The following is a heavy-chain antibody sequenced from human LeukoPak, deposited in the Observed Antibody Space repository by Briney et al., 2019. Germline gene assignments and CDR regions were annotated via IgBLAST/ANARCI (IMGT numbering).Heavy chain of an antibody. V-gene: IGHV4-28*01. D-gene: IGHD1-26*01. CDR1: GYSISRSNW. J-gene: IGHJ3*02. CDR3: ARQGSGGRAFDI. CDR2: IYYSGST. Sequence: PSDTPSLTCAVSGYSISRSNWWGWIRQPPGKGLEWIGYIYYSGSTYYNPSLKSRVTMSVDTSKNQFSLKLSSVTAVDTAVYYCARQGSGGRAFDIWGQGTMVTVSS.